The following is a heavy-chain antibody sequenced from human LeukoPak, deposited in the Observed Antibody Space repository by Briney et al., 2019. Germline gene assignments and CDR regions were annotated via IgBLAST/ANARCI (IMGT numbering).Heavy chain of an antibody. D-gene: IGHD2-2*01. J-gene: IGHJ3*02. CDR3: ARFREEEDIVVVPATLPDDAFDI. Sequence: ASVKVSCKASGGTFSSYAISWVRQAPGQGLEWMGWISAYNGNTNYAQKLQGRVTMTTDTSTSTAYMELRSLRSDDTAVYYCARFREEEDIVVVPATLPDDAFDIWGQGTMVTVSS. CDR1: GGTFSSYA. CDR2: ISAYNGNT. V-gene: IGHV1-18*01.